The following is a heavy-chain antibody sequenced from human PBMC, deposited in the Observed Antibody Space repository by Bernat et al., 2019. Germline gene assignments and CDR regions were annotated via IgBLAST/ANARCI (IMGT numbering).Heavy chain of an antibody. J-gene: IGHJ3*02. CDR1: VFTFSSYS. CDR2: ISSSSSYI. D-gene: IGHD3-22*01. Sequence: EVQLVESGGGRVKPGGSLRLPCAASVFTFSSYSMNWVRQAPGKGRAWVSSISSSSSYIYYADSVKGRFTISRDNAKNSLYLQMNSLRAEDTAVYYCARAGASYYDSSGYYYPDAFDIWGQGTMVTVSS. CDR3: ARAGASYYDSSGYYYPDAFDI. V-gene: IGHV3-21*01.